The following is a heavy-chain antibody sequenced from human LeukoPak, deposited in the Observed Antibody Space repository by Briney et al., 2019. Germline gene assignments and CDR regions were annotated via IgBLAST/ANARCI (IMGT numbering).Heavy chain of an antibody. J-gene: IGHJ5*02. V-gene: IGHV1-8*03. D-gene: IGHD2-8*01. CDR2: MNPNSGNT. CDR3: ARRNGNWFDP. CDR1: GYTFTNHD. Sequence: ASVKVSCKASGYTFTNHDINWVRQATGQGLEWMGWMNPNSGNTGYAQKFQGRVTITRNTSMSTAYMELRSLRSEDTAVYYCARRNGNWFDPWGQGTLVTVSS.